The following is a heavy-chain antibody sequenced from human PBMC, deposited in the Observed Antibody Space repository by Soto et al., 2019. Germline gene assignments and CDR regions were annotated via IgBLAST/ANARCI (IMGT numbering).Heavy chain of an antibody. V-gene: IGHV4-39*01. Sequence: QLQLQESGPGLVKPSETLSLTCTVSGGSISTNNYYWGWIRQPPGKGLEWIGSLYNSGSAYYNPSLKSRVTISVDTSQNQFSLKLTSVTAADTAVYYCGRHARYGGYHYYFDAWGQGILVTVSS. CDR1: GGSISTNNYY. J-gene: IGHJ4*02. CDR3: GRHARYGGYHYYFDA. CDR2: LYNSGSA. D-gene: IGHD5-12*01.